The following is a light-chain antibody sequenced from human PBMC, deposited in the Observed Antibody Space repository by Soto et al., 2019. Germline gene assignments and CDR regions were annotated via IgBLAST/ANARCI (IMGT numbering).Light chain of an antibody. CDR1: QSVSGTY. CDR2: DVS. V-gene: IGKV3-20*01. Sequence: IVLTQSPGTLSLSPGESATLSCRASQSVSGTYFAWYQQKPGQAPRLLIYDVSSRATGIPDRFSGSGSGADFTLTISRLEPEDFAVYYCQQYGTSPLTFGQGTRLEIK. J-gene: IGKJ5*01. CDR3: QQYGTSPLT.